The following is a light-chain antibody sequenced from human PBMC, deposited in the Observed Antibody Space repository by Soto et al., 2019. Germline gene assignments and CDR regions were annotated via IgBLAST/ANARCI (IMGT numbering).Light chain of an antibody. CDR1: SSDVGSYNL. J-gene: IGLJ1*01. Sequence: QSFLTQPASVSGSPGQSITISCTGTSSDVGSYNLVSWYQQHPGKAPKLMIYEVSKRPSGVSNRFSGSKSGNTASLTISGLQAEDEADYYCCSYAGSSTSLYVFGTGTKVTVL. CDR2: EVS. V-gene: IGLV2-23*02. CDR3: CSYAGSSTSLYV.